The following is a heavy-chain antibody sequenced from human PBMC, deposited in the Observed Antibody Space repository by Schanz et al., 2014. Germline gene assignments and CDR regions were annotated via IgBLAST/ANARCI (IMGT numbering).Heavy chain of an antibody. CDR1: GFTFSNYG. CDR3: ARDLLVSHYDFWSGNDY. CDR2: ISYDGSDK. J-gene: IGHJ4*02. D-gene: IGHD3-3*01. Sequence: QVQLVESGGGVVQPGRSLRLSCAASGFTFSNYGLVWVRQAPGKGLEWLAVISYDGSDKFHADSVKGRFTISRDNSKNTLYLQMNSLRVEDTAVYYCARDLLVSHYDFWSGNDYWGQGTLVTVSS. V-gene: IGHV3-30*03.